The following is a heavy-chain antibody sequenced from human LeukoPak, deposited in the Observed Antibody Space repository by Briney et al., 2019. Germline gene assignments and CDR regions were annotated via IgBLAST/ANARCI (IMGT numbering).Heavy chain of an antibody. CDR2: IHTSGNT. J-gene: IGHJ6*03. CDR1: GGSISTYY. V-gene: IGHV4-4*07. CDR3: AREGGQWPAYYYYMDV. Sequence: SETLSLTCTVPGGSISTYYWSWIRQPAGKGLEWIGRIHTSGNTDYSPSLKSRVTMSVDTSKNQFSLKLSSVTAADTAIYYCAREGGQWPAYYYYMDVWGKGTTVTVSS. D-gene: IGHD6-19*01.